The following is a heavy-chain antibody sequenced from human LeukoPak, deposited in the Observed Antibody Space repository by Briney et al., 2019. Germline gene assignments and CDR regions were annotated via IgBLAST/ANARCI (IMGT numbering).Heavy chain of an antibody. CDR1: GFTFSNYE. CDR2: ISSSGSTI. CDR3: AKDRGANVLLWFGEFDY. Sequence: GGSLRLSCAASGFTFSNYEMNWVRQAPGKGLEWVSYISSSGSTIYYADSVKGRFTISRDNSKNTLYLQMNSLRAEDTAVYYCAKDRGANVLLWFGEFDYWGQGTLVTVSS. J-gene: IGHJ4*02. V-gene: IGHV3-48*03. D-gene: IGHD3-10*01.